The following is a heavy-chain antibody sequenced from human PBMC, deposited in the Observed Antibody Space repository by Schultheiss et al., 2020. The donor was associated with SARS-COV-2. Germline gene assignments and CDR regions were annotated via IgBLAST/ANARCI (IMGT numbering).Heavy chain of an antibody. CDR2: INPNSGGT. V-gene: IGHV1-2*02. CDR3: ARHYTRRDAFDI. D-gene: IGHD4-11*01. CDR1: GYTFTGYY. Sequence: ASVKVSCKASGYTFTGYYMHWVRQAPGQGLEWMGWINPNSGGTNYAQKFQGRVTMTRDTSISTAYMELSRLRSDDTAVYYCARHYTRRDAFDIWGQGTMVTVSS. J-gene: IGHJ3*02.